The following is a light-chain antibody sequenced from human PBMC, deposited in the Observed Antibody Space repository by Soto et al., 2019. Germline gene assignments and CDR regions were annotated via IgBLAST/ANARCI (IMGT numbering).Light chain of an antibody. CDR1: TFNIENNY. Sequence: QSALTLLPSASATPGQRVTISFSGWTFNIENNYVYWYQQLPGTAPKVLIYRNDQRPSGVPDRFSGSKSGTSASLAISGLRSEDEADYYCAAWDDSLSGNVFGTGTKVTVL. CDR3: AAWDDSLSGNV. J-gene: IGLJ1*01. V-gene: IGLV1-47*01. CDR2: RND.